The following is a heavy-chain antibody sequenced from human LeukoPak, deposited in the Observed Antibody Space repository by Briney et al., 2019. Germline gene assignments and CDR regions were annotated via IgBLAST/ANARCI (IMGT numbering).Heavy chain of an antibody. Sequence: ASVKVSCKASGYTFTGYYMHWVRQAPGQGLEWMGWINPNSGGTNYAQKYQGWVTMTRDTSISTAYMELSRLRSDNTAVYYCARNIVVVPAANDAFDIWGQGTMVTVSS. D-gene: IGHD2-2*01. J-gene: IGHJ3*02. V-gene: IGHV1-2*04. CDR2: INPNSGGT. CDR3: ARNIVVVPAANDAFDI. CDR1: GYTFTGYY.